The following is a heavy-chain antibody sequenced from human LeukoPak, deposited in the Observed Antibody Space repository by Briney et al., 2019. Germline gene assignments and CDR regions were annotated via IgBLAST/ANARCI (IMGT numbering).Heavy chain of an antibody. V-gene: IGHV3-21*04. CDR3: ARVSDISVAAYFDY. CDR2: ISSSSSYI. J-gene: IGHJ4*02. CDR1: GFTFSIYG. D-gene: IGHD6-19*01. Sequence: GGSLRLSCAASGFTFSIYGMHWVRQAPGKGLEWVSSISSSSSYIYYADSVKGRFTISRDNAKNSLYLQMNSLRAEDTALYYCARVSDISVAAYFDYWGQGTLVTVSS.